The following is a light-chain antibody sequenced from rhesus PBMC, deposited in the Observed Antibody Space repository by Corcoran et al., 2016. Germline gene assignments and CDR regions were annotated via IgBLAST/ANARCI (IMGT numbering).Light chain of an antibody. Sequence: DVVMTQSPLALPITPGQPASISCRSSQSLVHSNGNTYLSWFQQKPGQPPRLLIYKVSNRYSGVPDRFSGSGAGTDFTLKISRVEAEDVGVYYCMQYTHIPFTFGPGTKLDIK. V-gene: IGKV2-65*01. CDR2: KVS. CDR1: QSLVHSNGNTY. CDR3: MQYTHIPFT. J-gene: IGKJ3*01.